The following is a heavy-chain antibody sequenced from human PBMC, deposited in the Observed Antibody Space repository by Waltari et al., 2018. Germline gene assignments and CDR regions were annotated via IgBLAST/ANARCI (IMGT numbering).Heavy chain of an antibody. Sequence: QVQLVQSGAEVKKPGASVKVSCKASGYTFTGYYMHWVRQAPGQGLEWMGWINPNSGGTNYAQKFQGRVTMTRDTSISTAYMELSRLRSDDTAVYYCARSTDPHYYDYGMDVWGQGTTVTVSS. D-gene: IGHD2-2*01. CDR2: INPNSGGT. V-gene: IGHV1-2*02. CDR1: GYTFTGYY. CDR3: ARSTDPHYYDYGMDV. J-gene: IGHJ6*02.